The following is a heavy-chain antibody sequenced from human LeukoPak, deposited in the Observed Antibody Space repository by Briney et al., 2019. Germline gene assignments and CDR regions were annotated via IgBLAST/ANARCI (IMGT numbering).Heavy chain of an antibody. CDR2: INSDGSST. V-gene: IGHV3-74*01. J-gene: IGHJ6*02. CDR1: GFTFSSYW. Sequence: EGSLRLSCAATGFTFSSYWMHWVRQAPGKGLVWVSRINSDGSSTSYADSVKGRFIISRDNAKNTLYLQMNSLRAEDTAVYYCARDHDYGDYLYYYGMDVWGQGTTVTVSS. D-gene: IGHD4-17*01. CDR3: ARDHDYGDYLYYYGMDV.